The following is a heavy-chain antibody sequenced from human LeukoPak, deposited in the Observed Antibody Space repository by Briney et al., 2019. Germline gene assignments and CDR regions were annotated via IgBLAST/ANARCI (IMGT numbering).Heavy chain of an antibody. V-gene: IGHV4-61*02. J-gene: IGHJ4*02. CDR2: IYTSGST. D-gene: IGHD2-2*03. Sequence: SETLSLTCTVSGGSISGSSYYWSWIRQPAGKGLEWIGRIYTSGSTNYNPSLKSRVTISVDTSKNQFSLKLSSVTAADTAVYYCARVGYCSSTSCLGTYFDYWGQGTLVTVSS. CDR1: GGSISGSSYY. CDR3: ARVGYCSSTSCLGTYFDY.